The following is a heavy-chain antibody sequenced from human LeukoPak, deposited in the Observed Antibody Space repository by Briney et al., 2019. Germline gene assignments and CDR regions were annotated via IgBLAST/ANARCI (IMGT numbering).Heavy chain of an antibody. V-gene: IGHV3-23*01. CDR1: GFTFSSYA. CDR3: AKARPGFFSVDIVATLVY. Sequence: GGSLRLSCAASGFTFSSYAMSWVRQAPGKGLEWVSAISGSGGSTYYADSVKGRFTISRDNSKNTLYLQMNSLRAEDTAVYYCAKARPGFFSVDIVATLVYWGQGTLVTVSS. D-gene: IGHD5-12*01. J-gene: IGHJ4*02. CDR2: ISGSGGST.